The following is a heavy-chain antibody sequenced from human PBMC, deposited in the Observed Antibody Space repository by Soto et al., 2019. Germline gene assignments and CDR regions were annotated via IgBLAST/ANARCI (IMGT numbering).Heavy chain of an antibody. CDR2: ISGSGGST. V-gene: IGHV3-23*01. J-gene: IGHJ6*02. D-gene: IGHD3-22*01. Sequence: QPGGSLRLSCAASGFTFSSYAMSWVRQAPGKGLEGVSAISGSGGSTYYADSVKGRFTISRDNSKNTLYLQMNSLRAEDTAVYYCAKDSIVEVVIPESPYYYGMDVWGQGTTVTVSS. CDR3: AKDSIVEVVIPESPYYYGMDV. CDR1: GFTFSSYA.